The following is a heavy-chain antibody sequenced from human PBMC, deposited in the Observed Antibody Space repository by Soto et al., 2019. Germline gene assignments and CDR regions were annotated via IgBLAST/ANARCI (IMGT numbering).Heavy chain of an antibody. CDR3: AGRQWLVGGSYYGMDV. CDR2: TSAYNGNT. D-gene: IGHD6-19*01. V-gene: IGHV1-18*01. J-gene: IGHJ6*02. Sequence: QVQLVQSGAEVKKPGASVKVSCKASGYTFTSYGISWVRQAPGQGLEWMGWTSAYNGNTNYAQKLQGRVTMTTDTTPSTAYMERRSLRSDDPAVYYCAGRQWLVGGSYYGMDVWGQGTTVTVSS. CDR1: GYTFTSYG.